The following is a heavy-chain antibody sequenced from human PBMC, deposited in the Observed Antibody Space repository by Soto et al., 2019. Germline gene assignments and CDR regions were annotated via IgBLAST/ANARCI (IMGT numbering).Heavy chain of an antibody. Sequence: EVQLLESGGGLVQPGGSLRLSCVVSGFTFGSYAMSWVRQAPGEGLEWVSAITERGDTTHYADSVKGRFTISRDNSKNTLYLQMTSPRADDTALYYCAKAGWSLDPFDYWGQGTLVTVSS. D-gene: IGHD2-8*01. V-gene: IGHV3-23*01. CDR3: AKAGWSLDPFDY. CDR2: ITERGDTT. CDR1: GFTFGSYA. J-gene: IGHJ4*02.